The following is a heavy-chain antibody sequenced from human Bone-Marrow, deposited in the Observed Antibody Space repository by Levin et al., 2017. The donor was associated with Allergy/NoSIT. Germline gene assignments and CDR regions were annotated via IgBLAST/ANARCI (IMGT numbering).Heavy chain of an antibody. CDR3: AKTFYSSSSSGYFDY. CDR2: INWDGSSI. D-gene: IGHD6-6*01. J-gene: IGHJ4*02. Sequence: LSLTCAASGFPFDDYTMHWVRQPPGKGLEWISRINWDGSSIVYADSVKGRFTISRDNAKNSLYLQMNSLRAEDTAFYYCAKTFYSSSSSGYFDYWSQGTLVTVSS. CDR1: GFPFDDYT. V-gene: IGHV3-9*01.